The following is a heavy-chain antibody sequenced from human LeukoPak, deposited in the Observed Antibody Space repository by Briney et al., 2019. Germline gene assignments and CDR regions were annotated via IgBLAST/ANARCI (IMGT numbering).Heavy chain of an antibody. CDR1: GGTFSSYA. J-gene: IGHJ4*02. V-gene: IGHV1-69*04. D-gene: IGHD3-16*01. Sequence: ASVKVSCKASGGTFSSYAISWVRQAPGQGLEWMGRIIPILGIANYAQKFQGRVTITADKSTSTAYMELSSLRSEDTAVYYCARGGETYLYDYWGQGTLVTVSS. CDR2: IIPILGIA. CDR3: ARGGETYLYDY.